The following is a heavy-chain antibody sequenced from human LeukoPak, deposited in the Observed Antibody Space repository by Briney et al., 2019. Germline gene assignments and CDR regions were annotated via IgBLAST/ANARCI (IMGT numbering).Heavy chain of an antibody. J-gene: IGHJ6*02. D-gene: IGHD3-9*01. CDR3: ARGPILYYGILTGYYPMYYYYGMDV. CDR2: MNPNSGNT. Sequence: ASVKVSCKASGYTFTSYDINWVRQATGQGLEWMGWMNPNSGNTGYAQKFQGRVTMTRNTSISTAYMELSSLRSEDTAVYYCARGPILYYGILTGYYPMYYYYGMDVWGQGTTVTVSS. V-gene: IGHV1-8*01. CDR1: GYTFTSYD.